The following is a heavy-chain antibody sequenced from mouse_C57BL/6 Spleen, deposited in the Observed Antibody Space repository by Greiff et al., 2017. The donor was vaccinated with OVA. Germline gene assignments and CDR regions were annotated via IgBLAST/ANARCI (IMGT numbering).Heavy chain of an antibody. J-gene: IGHJ1*03. CDR2: IHPNSGST. CDR3: ARGYYSNYPWYFDV. CDR1: GYTFTSYW. Sequence: QVQLQQPGAELVKPGASVKLSCKASGYTFTSYWMHWVKQRPGQGLEWIGMIHPNSGSTNYNEKFKSKATLTVDKSSSTAYMQLSSLTSEDSAVYYCARGYYSNYPWYFDVWGTGTTVTVSS. V-gene: IGHV1-64*01. D-gene: IGHD2-5*01.